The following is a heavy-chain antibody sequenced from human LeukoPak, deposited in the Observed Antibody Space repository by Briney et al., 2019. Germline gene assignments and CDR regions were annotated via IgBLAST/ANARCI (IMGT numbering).Heavy chain of an antibody. CDR3: AREPGYSSGWYPGVVMRWFDP. D-gene: IGHD6-19*01. CDR1: GGSISSSNW. V-gene: IGHV4-4*02. J-gene: IGHJ5*02. Sequence: KPSETLSLTCAASGGSISSSNWWSWVRQPPGQGLEWIGEIYHSGSTNYNPSLKSRVTISVDKSKNQFSLKLSSVTAADTAVYYCAREPGYSSGWYPGVVMRWFDPWGQGTLVTVSS. CDR2: IYHSGST.